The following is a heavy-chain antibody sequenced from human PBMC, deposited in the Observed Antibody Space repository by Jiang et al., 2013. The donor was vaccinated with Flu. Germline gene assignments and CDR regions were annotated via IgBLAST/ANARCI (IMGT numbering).Heavy chain of an antibody. CDR3: AKDAYDILTGCCDY. Sequence: VQLLESGGGLVQPGGSLRLSCAASGFTFSSYAMSWVRQTPGKGLGWVSAISGSGGSTYYAGSVKGRFTIYRDNSKNTLYLQMNSLRAEDTAVYYCAKDAYDILTGCCDYWGQGTLVTVSS. D-gene: IGHD3-9*01. J-gene: IGHJ4*02. CDR1: GFTFSSYA. V-gene: IGHV3-23*01. CDR2: ISGSGGST.